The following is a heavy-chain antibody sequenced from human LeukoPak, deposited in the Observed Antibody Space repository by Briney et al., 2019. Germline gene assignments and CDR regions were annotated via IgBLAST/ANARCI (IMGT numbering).Heavy chain of an antibody. Sequence: SETLSLTCAVYGGSFRGYYWSWIRQPPGKGREWIGEINHSGSTNYNPSLKSRVTISVDTSKNQFSLKLSSVTAADTAVYYCARGRRLFEYQLLSGATAYWGQGTLVTVSS. V-gene: IGHV4-34*01. J-gene: IGHJ1*01. CDR2: INHSGST. CDR3: ARGRRLFEYQLLSGATAY. D-gene: IGHD2-2*01. CDR1: GGSFRGYY.